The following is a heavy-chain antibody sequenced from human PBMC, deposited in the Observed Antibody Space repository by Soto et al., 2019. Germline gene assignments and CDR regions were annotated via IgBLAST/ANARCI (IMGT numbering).Heavy chain of an antibody. D-gene: IGHD2-2*01. Sequence: TPALTCTVYGGFISSGGYYWAWIRQLPGKGLEWIGYVYHSGSTYYNPSLKSRVAISVDTSKNQFSLKLTSVTAADTAIYYCARERCSTSCHKDVWGPGTSLTVS. CDR2: VYHSGST. CDR1: GGFISSGGYY. CDR3: ARERCSTSCHKDV. J-gene: IGHJ6*02. V-gene: IGHV4-31*03.